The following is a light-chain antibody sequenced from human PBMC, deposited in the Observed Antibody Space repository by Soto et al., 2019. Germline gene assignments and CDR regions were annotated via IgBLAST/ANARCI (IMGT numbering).Light chain of an antibody. CDR3: SSHTYSIPAV. V-gene: IGLV2-14*03. CDR1: ISDIVAYNY. Sequence: QSALTQPASVSGSPGQSITISFSVTISDIVAYNYVSFYQHHPFKGPKLIIYDFINLPSLFSYRFSVSKSGNTASLTISGXQAEDEAIYDCSSHTYSIPAVFDGGTKVTVL. J-gene: IGLJ2*01. CDR2: DFI.